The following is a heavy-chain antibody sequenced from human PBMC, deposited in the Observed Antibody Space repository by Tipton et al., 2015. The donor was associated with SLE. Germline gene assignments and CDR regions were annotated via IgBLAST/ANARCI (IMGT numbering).Heavy chain of an antibody. J-gene: IGHJ6*03. Sequence: TLSLTCAVYGGSFSTYYWSWIRQPPGKGLEWIGEINHGGSTNYNPSLKSRVTKSVDTSKNQFSLKLSSVTAADTAVYYCARGLGSYSSGWRYYYYYMDVWGKGTTVTVSS. CDR1: GGSFSTYY. D-gene: IGHD6-19*01. V-gene: IGHV4-34*01. CDR2: INHGGST. CDR3: ARGLGSYSSGWRYYYYYMDV.